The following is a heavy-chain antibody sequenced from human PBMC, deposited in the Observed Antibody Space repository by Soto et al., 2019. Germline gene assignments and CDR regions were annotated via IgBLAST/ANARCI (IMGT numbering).Heavy chain of an antibody. V-gene: IGHV4-59*01. CDR3: ASLPIDYYGSGNDY. CDR1: GGSISSYY. D-gene: IGHD3-10*01. J-gene: IGHJ4*02. Sequence: SETLSLTCTVSGGSISSYYWSWIRQPPGKGLEWIGYIYYSGSTNYNPSLKSRVTISVDTSKNQFSLKLSSVTAADTAVYYCASLPIDYYGSGNDYWGQGTLVTVSS. CDR2: IYYSGST.